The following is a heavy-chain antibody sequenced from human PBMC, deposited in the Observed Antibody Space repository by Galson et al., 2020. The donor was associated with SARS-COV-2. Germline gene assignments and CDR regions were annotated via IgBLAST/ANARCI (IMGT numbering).Heavy chain of an antibody. CDR3: ARVGGMATTPANYYYYGLDV. CDR2: ISAGSSYI. D-gene: IGHD2-15*01. J-gene: IGHJ6*02. V-gene: IGHV3-21*01. CDR1: GFPFSSYS. Sequence: GGSLRLSCAASGFPFSSYSMNWVRQAPGKGLEWVSSISAGSSYIYYADSVKGRFTISRDNAKSSLYLQMNSLRAEDTAVYYCARVGGMATTPANYYYYGLDVWGQGTTVTVSS.